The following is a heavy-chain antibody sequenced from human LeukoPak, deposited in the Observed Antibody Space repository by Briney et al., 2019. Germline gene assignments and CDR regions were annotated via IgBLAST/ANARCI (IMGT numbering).Heavy chain of an antibody. CDR3: ARHLTYGPGGMDV. J-gene: IGHJ6*02. V-gene: IGHV4-59*08. Sequence: SETLSLTCTVSGGSISSYYWSWIRQPPGKGLEWIGYIYYRDTTNYNPSLKSRVIISVDTSKNQLSLELSSVTAADTAVYYCARHLTYGPGGMDVWGQGTTVTVSS. CDR2: IYYRDTT. CDR1: GGSISSYY. D-gene: IGHD3-10*01.